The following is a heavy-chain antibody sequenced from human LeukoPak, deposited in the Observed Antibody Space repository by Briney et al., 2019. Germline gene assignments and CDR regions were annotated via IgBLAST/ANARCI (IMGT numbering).Heavy chain of an antibody. J-gene: IGHJ5*01. D-gene: IGHD4-17*01. CDR3: AKDDLMNTVSDVRYWFDS. Sequence: GGSLRLSCAASGFTFNNYGMNWVRQAPGKGLEWGASISGSGGGANYADSVRGRFIISRDNSKNTLFLQMNGLGAEDTAVYFCAKDDLMNTVSDVRYWFDSWGQGTRVIVSS. CDR1: GFTFNNYG. CDR2: ISGSGGGA. V-gene: IGHV3-23*01.